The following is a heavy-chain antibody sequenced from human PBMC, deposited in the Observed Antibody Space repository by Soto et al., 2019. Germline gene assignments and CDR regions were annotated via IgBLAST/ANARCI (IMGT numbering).Heavy chain of an antibody. CDR1: GFSFSTYA. Sequence: EVQLLESGGGLVQPGGSLRLSCAASGFSFSTYAMSWVRQAPGKGLEWISAISYTGGNTYYTDSVRGRFSISRDNSTNTLYLQMNSLRADDTAVYYCAKVLGAVPATCNSWGQGTLVTVSS. J-gene: IGHJ4*02. CDR2: ISYTGGNT. CDR3: AKVLGAVPATCNS. D-gene: IGHD6-19*01. V-gene: IGHV3-23*01.